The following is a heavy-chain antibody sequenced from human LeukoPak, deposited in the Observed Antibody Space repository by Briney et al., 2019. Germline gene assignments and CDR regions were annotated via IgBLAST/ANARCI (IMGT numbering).Heavy chain of an antibody. D-gene: IGHD2/OR15-2a*01. CDR2: INSDGSST. CDR1: GFTFSSYW. V-gene: IGHV3-74*01. J-gene: IGHJ3*02. Sequence: PGGSLRLSCAASGFTFSSYWMHWVRQAPGKGLVWVSRINSDGSSTSYADSVKGRFTISGDNAKNTLYLQMNSLRAEDTAVYYCARDRPLLAFDMWGQGTMVTVSS. CDR3: ARDRPLLAFDM.